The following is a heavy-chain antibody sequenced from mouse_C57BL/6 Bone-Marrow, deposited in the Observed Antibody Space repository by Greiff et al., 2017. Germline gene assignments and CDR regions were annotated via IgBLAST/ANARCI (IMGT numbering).Heavy chain of an antibody. D-gene: IGHD2-4*01. CDR1: GFTFSSYA. J-gene: IGHJ4*01. Sequence: EVHLVESGGGLVKPGGSLKLSCAASGFTFSSYAMSWVRQTPEKRLEWVATISAGGSYTYYPDNVKGRFTISRDNAKNNLYLQMSHLKSEDTAMYYCARDRDYDEYAMDFWGQGTSVTVSS. V-gene: IGHV5-4*01. CDR2: ISAGGSYT. CDR3: ARDRDYDEYAMDF.